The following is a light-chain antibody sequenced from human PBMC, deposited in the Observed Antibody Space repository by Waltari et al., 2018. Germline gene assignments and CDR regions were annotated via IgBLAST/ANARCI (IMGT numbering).Light chain of an antibody. V-gene: IGKV3-20*01. J-gene: IGKJ1*01. CDR3: QHYLRLPVT. CDR2: GAS. Sequence: EIVLTQSPGTLSLSLGERATVSCRASQLVSRALAWYQQKPGQAPRLLIYGASTRATGIPDRFSGSGSGTDFSLTISRLEPDDFAVYYCQHYLRLPVTFGQGTTVEI. CDR1: QLVSRA.